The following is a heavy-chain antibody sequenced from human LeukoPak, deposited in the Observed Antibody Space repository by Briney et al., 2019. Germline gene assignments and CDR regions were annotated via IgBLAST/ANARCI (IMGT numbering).Heavy chain of an antibody. CDR3: ARSGNSSLQKYYFGY. CDR1: GGSISSGGYY. V-gene: IGHV4-31*03. Sequence: SETLSLTCTVSGGSISSGGYYWSWIRQHPGKGLEWIGYIYYSGSTYYNPSLKSRVTISVDTSKNQFSLKLSSVTAADTAVYYCARSGNSSLQKYYFGYWGQGTLVTVSS. CDR2: IYYSGST. J-gene: IGHJ4*02. D-gene: IGHD6-19*01.